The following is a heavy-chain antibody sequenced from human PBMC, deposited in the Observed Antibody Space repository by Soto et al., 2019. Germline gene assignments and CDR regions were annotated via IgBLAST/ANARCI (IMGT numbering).Heavy chain of an antibody. CDR2: IIPIFGTA. D-gene: IGHD3-22*01. J-gene: IGHJ6*02. V-gene: IGHV1-69*01. Sequence: QVQLVQSGAEVKKPGSSVKVSCKASGGTFSSYAISWVRQAPGQGLEWMGGIIPIFGTANYAQKFQGRVTITANESTSTAYMELSSLRSEDTAVYYCARDRPLWGTLGIYYYDSSGSTGDYYYGMDVWGQGTTVTVSS. CDR1: GGTFSSYA. CDR3: ARDRPLWGTLGIYYYDSSGSTGDYYYGMDV.